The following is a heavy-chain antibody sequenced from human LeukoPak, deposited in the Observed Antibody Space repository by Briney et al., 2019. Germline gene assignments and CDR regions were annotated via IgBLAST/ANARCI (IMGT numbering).Heavy chain of an antibody. CDR1: GGSISGYY. CDR3: ARGTEMTIIAGHYSFDQ. Sequence: SETLSLTCTVSGGSISGYYWTWMRQPAGRGLEWIGRIYSSDSIYSNPSLESRVTISLDASNNQFSLKLTSVTAADTAVHYCARGTEMTIIAGHYSFDQWGRGTLVSVSS. V-gene: IGHV4-4*07. CDR2: IYSSDSI. D-gene: IGHD5-24*01. J-gene: IGHJ4*02.